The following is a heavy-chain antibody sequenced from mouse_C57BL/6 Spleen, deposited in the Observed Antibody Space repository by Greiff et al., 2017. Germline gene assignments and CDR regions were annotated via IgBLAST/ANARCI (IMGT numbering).Heavy chain of an antibody. CDR3: ARDNYGSSHYFDY. CDR1: GYSITSGYY. D-gene: IGHD1-1*01. V-gene: IGHV3-6*01. Sequence: EVKLQESGPGLVKPSQSLSLTCSVTGYSITSGYYWNWIRQFPGNKLEWMGYISYDGSNNYNPSLKNRISITRDTSKNQFFLKLNSVTTEDTATYYCARDNYGSSHYFDYWGQGTTLTVSS. CDR2: ISYDGSN. J-gene: IGHJ2*01.